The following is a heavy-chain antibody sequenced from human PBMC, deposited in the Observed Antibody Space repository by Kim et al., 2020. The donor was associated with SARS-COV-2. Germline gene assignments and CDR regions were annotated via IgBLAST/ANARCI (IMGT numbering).Heavy chain of an antibody. V-gene: IGHV3-30*04. J-gene: IGHJ4*02. D-gene: IGHD3-22*01. Sequence: GGSLRLSCAASGFTFSSYAMHWVRQAPGKGLEWVAVISYDGSNKYYADSVKGRFTISRDNSKNTLYLQMNSLRAEDTAVYYCARDYYYDSSGYYSWGQGT. CDR3: ARDYYYDSSGYYS. CDR1: GFTFSSYA. CDR2: ISYDGSNK.